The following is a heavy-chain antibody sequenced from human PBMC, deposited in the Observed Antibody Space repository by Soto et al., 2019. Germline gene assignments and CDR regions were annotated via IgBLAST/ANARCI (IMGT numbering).Heavy chain of an antibody. Sequence: GESLKISCKGSGYSFTSYWIGWVRQMPGKGLEWMGIIYPGDSDTRYSPSFQGQVTISADKSISTAYLQWSSLKASDTAMYYCARHAQTYYDILTGYSYYYYGMDVWGQGTTVTVSS. CDR1: GYSFTSYW. D-gene: IGHD3-9*01. CDR3: ARHAQTYYDILTGYSYYYYGMDV. V-gene: IGHV5-51*01. CDR2: IYPGDSDT. J-gene: IGHJ6*02.